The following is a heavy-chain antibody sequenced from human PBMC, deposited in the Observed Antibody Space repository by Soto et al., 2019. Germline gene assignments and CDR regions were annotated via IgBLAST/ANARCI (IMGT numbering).Heavy chain of an antibody. D-gene: IGHD2-2*01. Sequence: SETLSLTCAVYGGSFSGYYWSWIRQPPGKGLDWIGEINHSGSTNYNPSLKSRVTISVDTSKNQFSLKLSSVTAADTAVYYCARGPPLYCSSTSCYWGAFDYWGRGTLVTVSS. CDR1: GGSFSGYY. J-gene: IGHJ4*02. V-gene: IGHV4-34*01. CDR3: ARGPPLYCSSTSCYWGAFDY. CDR2: INHSGST.